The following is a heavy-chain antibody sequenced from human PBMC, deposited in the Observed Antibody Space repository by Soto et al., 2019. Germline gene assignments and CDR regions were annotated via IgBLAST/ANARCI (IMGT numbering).Heavy chain of an antibody. CDR3: ARQLHGYSSSWRGLHFDY. D-gene: IGHD6-13*01. V-gene: IGHV4-61*01. CDR1: GGSVISGSYY. Sequence: SETLSLTCTVSGGSVISGSYYWSWIRQPPGKGLEWIGYIYYSGSTNYNPSLKSRVTISVDTSKNQFSLKLSSVTAADTAVYYCARQLHGYSSSWRGLHFDYWGQGTLVTVSS. J-gene: IGHJ4*02. CDR2: IYYSGST.